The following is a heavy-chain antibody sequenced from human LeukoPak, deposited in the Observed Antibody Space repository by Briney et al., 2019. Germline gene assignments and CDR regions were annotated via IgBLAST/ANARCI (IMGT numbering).Heavy chain of an antibody. CDR1: GGSISSGGYY. J-gene: IGHJ4*02. Sequence: PSETLSLTCTVSGGSISSGGYYWSWIRQPPGKGLEWIGYIYHSGSTYYNPALKSRVTISVDRSKNQFSLKLSSVTAADTAVYYCARDTYYDILTTFDYWGRGTLVTVSS. CDR3: ARDTYYDILTTFDY. V-gene: IGHV4-30-2*01. D-gene: IGHD3-9*01. CDR2: IYHSGST.